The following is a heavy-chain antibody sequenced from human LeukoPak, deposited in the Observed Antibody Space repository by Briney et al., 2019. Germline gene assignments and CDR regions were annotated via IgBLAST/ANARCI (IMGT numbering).Heavy chain of an antibody. CDR3: AKTPKSLTGYRNPSYYFDY. V-gene: IGHV4-38-2*02. J-gene: IGHJ4*02. Sequence: SETLSLTCTVSGYSISSGYYWGWIRQPPGKGLEWIGTVSHSGTTNYNPSLKSRVTISVDTSKNQFTLKLSSVTAADTAVYYCAKTPKSLTGYRNPSYYFDYWGQGTLVTVSS. CDR1: GYSISSGYY. CDR2: VSHSGTT. D-gene: IGHD3-9*01.